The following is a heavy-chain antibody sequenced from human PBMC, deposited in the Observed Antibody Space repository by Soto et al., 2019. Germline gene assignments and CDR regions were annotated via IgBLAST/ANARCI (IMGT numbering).Heavy chain of an antibody. Sequence: GGSLRLSCVGSGISFSDAWMSWVRQAPGRGLEWVGRIKRQTEGGTTDYPASVKGRFIISRDDSENTLYLQMNSLKTEDTAMYSCPPDPPPGSRAMDYWGQGTQV. V-gene: IGHV3-15*07. CDR1: GISFSDAW. J-gene: IGHJ4*02. CDR2: IKRQTEGGTT. CDR3: PPDPPPGSRAMDY. D-gene: IGHD5-18*01.